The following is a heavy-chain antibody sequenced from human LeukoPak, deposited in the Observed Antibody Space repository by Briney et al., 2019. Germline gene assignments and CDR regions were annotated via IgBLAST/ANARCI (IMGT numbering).Heavy chain of an antibody. CDR2: INPNSGGA. V-gene: IGHV1-2*02. CDR1: GYTFTGYY. CDR3: AIDYSNYPYYYYYYYMDV. D-gene: IGHD4-11*01. J-gene: IGHJ6*03. Sequence: GASVKVSRKASGYTFTGYYMHWVRQAPGQGLEWMGWINPNSGGANYAQKFQGRVTMTRDTSISTAYMELSRLRSDDTAVYYCAIDYSNYPYYYYYYYMDVWGKGTTVTVSS.